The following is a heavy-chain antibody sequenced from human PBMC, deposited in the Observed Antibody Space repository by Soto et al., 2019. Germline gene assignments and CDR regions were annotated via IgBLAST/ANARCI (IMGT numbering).Heavy chain of an antibody. CDR2: INSDGSST. V-gene: IGHV3-74*01. Sequence: SLRLSCAASGFPFSSYWMHWVRQAPGKGLVWVSRINSDGSSTSYADSVKGRFTISRDNAKNTLYLQMNSLRAEDTAVYYCARGGILTGGGDYSYGMDVWGQGTTVTVSS. J-gene: IGHJ6*02. CDR3: ARGGILTGGGDYSYGMDV. CDR1: GFPFSSYW. D-gene: IGHD3-9*01.